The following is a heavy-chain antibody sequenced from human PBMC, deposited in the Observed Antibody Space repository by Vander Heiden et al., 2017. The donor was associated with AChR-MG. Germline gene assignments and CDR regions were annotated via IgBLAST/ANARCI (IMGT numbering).Heavy chain of an antibody. Sequence: QVQLVESGGGVVQPGGSLRLSCAASGFPFRGYGVHWGRQAPGKGLEWVAFIRYDGSNKYYADSVKGRFTISRDNSKNTLYLQMNSLRAEDTAVYYCAKLGVPYGDYARFDYWGQGTLVTVSS. D-gene: IGHD4-17*01. V-gene: IGHV3-30*02. CDR3: AKLGVPYGDYARFDY. J-gene: IGHJ4*02. CDR1: GFPFRGYG. CDR2: IRYDGSNK.